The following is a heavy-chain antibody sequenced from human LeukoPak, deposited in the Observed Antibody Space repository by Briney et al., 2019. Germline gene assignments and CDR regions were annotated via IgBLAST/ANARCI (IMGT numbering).Heavy chain of an antibody. D-gene: IGHD6-19*01. J-gene: IGHJ4*02. CDR3: ARDRAGSGWPAYYFDY. CDR2: IWYDGSNK. CDR1: GFTFSDYY. Sequence: GGSLRLSCAASGFTFSDYYMSWIRQAPGKGLEWVAVIWYDGSNKYYADSVKGRFTISRDNSKNTLYLQMNSLRAEDTAVYYCARDRAGSGWPAYYFDYWGQGTLVTVSS. V-gene: IGHV3-33*08.